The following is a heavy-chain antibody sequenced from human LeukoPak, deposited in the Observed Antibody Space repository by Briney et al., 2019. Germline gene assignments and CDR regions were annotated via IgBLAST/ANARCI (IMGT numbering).Heavy chain of an antibody. CDR2: MFYSGIT. J-gene: IGHJ4*02. CDR3: ARVCSGGSCYGSIDY. D-gene: IGHD2-15*01. Sequence: SETLSLTCTVAGDSISNYYWSWIRQPPGKGLEWIGYMFYSGITDYNPSLKSRVTMSVDTSQSQFSLKLTSVTAADTAVYYCARVCSGGSCYGSIDYWGQGTLVTVSS. V-gene: IGHV4-59*01. CDR1: GDSISNYY.